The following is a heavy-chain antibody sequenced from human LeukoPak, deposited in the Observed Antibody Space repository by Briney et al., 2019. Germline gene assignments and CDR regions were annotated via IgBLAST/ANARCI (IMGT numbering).Heavy chain of an antibody. Sequence: GGSLRLSCAASGFTFSSYAMHWVRQAPGKGLEWVGVISYDGTNKYYADSVKGRFTISRDNSKNTLYLQMNSLRAEDTAVYYCARVHWSGGGYFDYWGQGTLVTVSS. V-gene: IGHV3-30*04. CDR1: GFTFSSYA. D-gene: IGHD3-10*01. CDR2: ISYDGTNK. CDR3: ARVHWSGGGYFDY. J-gene: IGHJ4*02.